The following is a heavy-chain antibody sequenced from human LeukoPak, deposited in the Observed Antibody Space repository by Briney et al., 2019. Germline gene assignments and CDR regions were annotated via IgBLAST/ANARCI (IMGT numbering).Heavy chain of an antibody. Sequence: GGSLRLSCAASGFTFSSYAMRWVRQAPGKGLEWASAISGSGGSTYYADSVKGRFTISRDNSKNTLYLQMNSLRAEDTAVYYCAKGSLGGPGAFDIWGQGTMVTVSS. CDR1: GFTFSSYA. CDR2: ISGSGGST. CDR3: AKGSLGGPGAFDI. J-gene: IGHJ3*02. V-gene: IGHV3-23*01. D-gene: IGHD2-15*01.